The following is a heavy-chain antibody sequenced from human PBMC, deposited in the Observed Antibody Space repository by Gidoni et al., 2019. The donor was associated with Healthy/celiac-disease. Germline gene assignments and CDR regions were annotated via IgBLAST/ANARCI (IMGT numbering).Heavy chain of an antibody. CDR2: INPNSGGT. CDR1: GYTFTGYY. V-gene: IGHV1-2*06. Sequence: QVQLVQSGAEVKKPGASVKVSCKASGYTFTGYYMHWVRQAPGQGLEWMGRINPNSGGTNYAQKLQGRVTMTRDTSISTAYMELSRLRSDDTAVYYCARESTVSSWSRGFDYWGQGTLVTVSS. CDR3: ARESTVSSWSRGFDY. J-gene: IGHJ4*02. D-gene: IGHD6-13*01.